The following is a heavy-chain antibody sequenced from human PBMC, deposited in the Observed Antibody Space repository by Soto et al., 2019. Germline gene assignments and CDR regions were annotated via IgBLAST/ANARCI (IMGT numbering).Heavy chain of an antibody. CDR3: ASGGRYYDFWVGYVADYHDAMSG. Sequence: SETLSLTCTVSGGSISSGDYYWSWIRQPPGKGLEWIGYIYYSGSTYYNPSLKSRVTISVDTSKNQFSLKLSSVTAADTAVYYCASGGRYYDFWVGYVADYHDAMSGRGQRSTVSVS. J-gene: IGHJ6*02. V-gene: IGHV4-30-4*01. CDR1: GGSISSGDYY. CDR2: IYYSGST. D-gene: IGHD3-3*01.